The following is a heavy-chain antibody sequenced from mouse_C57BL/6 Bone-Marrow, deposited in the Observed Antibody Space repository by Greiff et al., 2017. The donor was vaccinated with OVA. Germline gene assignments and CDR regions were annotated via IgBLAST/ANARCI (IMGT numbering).Heavy chain of an antibody. D-gene: IGHD1-1*01. V-gene: IGHV5-16*01. CDR2: INYDGSST. CDR3: ARDQGDGSSRFDY. Sequence: EVKLVESEGGLVQPGSSMKLSCTASGFTFSDYYMAWVRQVPEKGLEWVANINYDGSSTYYLDSLKSRFIISRDNAKNILYLQMSSLKSEDTATYYCARDQGDGSSRFDYWGQGTTLTVSS. CDR1: GFTFSDYY. J-gene: IGHJ2*01.